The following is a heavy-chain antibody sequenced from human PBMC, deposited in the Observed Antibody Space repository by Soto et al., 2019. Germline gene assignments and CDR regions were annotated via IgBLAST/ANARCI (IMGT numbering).Heavy chain of an antibody. Sequence: GESLKISCKTSGFAFSNYWVGWVRQMPGKGFEWMGITYPGDSATKYSPSFQGHVTISSDKSTNTAYLQWSSLRASDTAIYFCAANPRHDTDPLWHYWGQGTLVTVS. CDR2: TYPGDSAT. J-gene: IGHJ4*02. V-gene: IGHV5-51*01. CDR3: AANPRHDTDPLWHY. CDR1: GFAFSNYW. D-gene: IGHD3-16*01.